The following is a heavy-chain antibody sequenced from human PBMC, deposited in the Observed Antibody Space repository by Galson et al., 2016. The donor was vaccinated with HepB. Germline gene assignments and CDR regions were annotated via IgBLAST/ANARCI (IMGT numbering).Heavy chain of an antibody. V-gene: IGHV3-33*01. CDR2: IWYDGTNE. J-gene: IGHJ4*02. Sequence: SLRLSCAASGFTFSSYGIHWVRQAPGKGLEWVALIWYDGTNEYYADSVKGRFTISRDNFKNTLYLQMDGLGAEDTAAYFCARGDGTNWDFDYWGQGTLVTVSS. D-gene: IGHD7-27*01. CDR1: GFTFSSYG. CDR3: ARGDGTNWDFDY.